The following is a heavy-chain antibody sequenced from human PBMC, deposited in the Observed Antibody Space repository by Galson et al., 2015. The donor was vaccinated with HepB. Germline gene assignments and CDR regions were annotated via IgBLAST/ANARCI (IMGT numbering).Heavy chain of an antibody. Sequence: PALVKPTQTLTLTCTFSGFSLSTSEVGVGWIRQSPGKALEWLALIYWDDDKRYSPPLQSRLTITKDTSKNQVVLTMRNMDPADTATYYCAHRRCSSSGCYPVDFWGQGTLVTVSS. CDR3: AHRRCSSSGCYPVDF. CDR2: IYWDDDK. V-gene: IGHV2-5*02. CDR1: GFSLSTSEVG. D-gene: IGHD2-2*01. J-gene: IGHJ4*02.